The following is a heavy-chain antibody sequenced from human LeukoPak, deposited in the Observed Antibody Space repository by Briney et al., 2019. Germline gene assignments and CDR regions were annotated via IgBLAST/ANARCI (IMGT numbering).Heavy chain of an antibody. J-gene: IGHJ6*02. CDR2: ISYDGSNK. V-gene: IGHV3-30-3*01. D-gene: IGHD3-3*01. CDR3: ARDIDGFLEWHYYYYDMDV. CDR1: GFTFSSYA. Sequence: GGSLRLSCAASGFTFSSYAMHWVRQAPGKGLEWVAVISYDGSNKYYADSVKGRFTISRDNSKNTLYLQMNSLRAEDTAVYYCARDIDGFLEWHYYYYDMDVWGQGTTVTVSS.